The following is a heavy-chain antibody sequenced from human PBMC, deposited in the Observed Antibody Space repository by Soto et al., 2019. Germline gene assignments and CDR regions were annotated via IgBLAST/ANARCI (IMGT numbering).Heavy chain of an antibody. CDR2: ISSGDNT. Sequence: GGSLRLSCAASGFTVSGNYMSWVRQAPGKGLEWVSVISSGDNTYYADSVKGRFTISRDNSKNTLYLQMNSLRAEDTAVYYCERELGEAVAGTGAFDIWGQGTMVTVSS. V-gene: IGHV3-53*01. CDR3: ERELGEAVAGTGAFDI. J-gene: IGHJ3*02. CDR1: GFTVSGNY. D-gene: IGHD6-19*01.